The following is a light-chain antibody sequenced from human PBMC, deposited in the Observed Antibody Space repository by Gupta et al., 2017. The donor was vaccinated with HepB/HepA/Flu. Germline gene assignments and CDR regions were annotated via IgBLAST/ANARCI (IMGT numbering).Light chain of an antibody. CDR2: KAS. V-gene: IGKV1-5*03. Sequence: DTQMTQTPSTLSASVGDRVPITCRSSQSISSWLAWYQQKPGKAPKVLIYKASKVESGVPSRFSSSGSGTEFTLTISSQQPDHSAIYFCQQDNSYPISFGQGTKMEIK. CDR1: QSISSW. J-gene: IGKJ2*03. CDR3: QQDNSYPIS.